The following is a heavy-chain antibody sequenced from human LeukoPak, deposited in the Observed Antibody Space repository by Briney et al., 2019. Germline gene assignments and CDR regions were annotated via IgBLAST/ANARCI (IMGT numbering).Heavy chain of an antibody. CDR3: VRDLAGGPYYYYYYMDV. CDR1: GYTFTSYG. J-gene: IGHJ6*03. D-gene: IGHD4-23*01. Sequence: GASVKVSCKASGYTFTSYGISWVRQAPGQGLEWMGWISAYNGNTNYAQKLQGRVTMTTDTSTSTAYMELRSLRSDDTVVYYCVRDLAGGPYYYYYYMDVWGKGTTVTVSS. CDR2: ISAYNGNT. V-gene: IGHV1-18*01.